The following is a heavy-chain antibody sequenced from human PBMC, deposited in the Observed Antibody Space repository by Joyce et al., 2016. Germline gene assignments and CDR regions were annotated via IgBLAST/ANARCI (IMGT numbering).Heavy chain of an antibody. CDR2: IYHSVST. J-gene: IGHJ4*02. D-gene: IGHD2/OR15-2a*01. V-gene: IGHV4-30-2*01. Sequence: QLQLQESGARLVKPSQTLSLTCAVSGGSISSGGYSWSWIRQPPGKGLEWIGYIYHSVSTYYKPSLKSRVTMSVDESKNQFSLRLKSVTAADTAVYYCARDGVGSSLPFDSWGQGILVTVSS. CDR3: ARDGVGSSLPFDS. CDR1: GGSISSGGYS.